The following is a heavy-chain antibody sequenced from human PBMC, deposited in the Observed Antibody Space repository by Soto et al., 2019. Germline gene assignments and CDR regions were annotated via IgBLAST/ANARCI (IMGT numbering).Heavy chain of an antibody. CDR3: AKVLGYYYDSSGYYFYGIDY. V-gene: IGHV3-23*01. D-gene: IGHD3-22*01. Sequence: GGSLRLSCAASGFTFSSYAMSWVRQAPGKGLEWVSAISGSGGSTYYADSVKGRFTISRDNSKNTLYLQMNSLRAEDTAVYYCAKVLGYYYDSSGYYFYGIDYWGQGTLVTVSS. J-gene: IGHJ4*02. CDR1: GFTFSSYA. CDR2: ISGSGGST.